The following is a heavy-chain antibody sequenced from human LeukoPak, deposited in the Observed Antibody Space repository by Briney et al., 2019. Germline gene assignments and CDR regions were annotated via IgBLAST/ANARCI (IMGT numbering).Heavy chain of an antibody. CDR1: GFSFSPYG. CDR3: ARDRKYCTSGVCYYYFDY. CDR2: ISHDGNNE. V-gene: IGHV3-33*05. D-gene: IGHD2-8*01. J-gene: IGHJ4*02. Sequence: GGSLRLSCAASGFSFSPYGMHWVRQAPDRGLEWLTYISHDGNNEYYADSVKGRFTISRDNSKNTLYLQMSSLRAEDTAEYYCARDRKYCTSGVCYYYFDYWGQGTLVTVSS.